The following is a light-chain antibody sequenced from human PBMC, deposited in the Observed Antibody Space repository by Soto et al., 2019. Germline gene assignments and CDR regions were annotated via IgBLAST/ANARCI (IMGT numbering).Light chain of an antibody. J-gene: IGKJ1*01. CDR2: GAS. V-gene: IGKV3D-15*01. Sequence: TVMTQSPATLSVSPGETATLSCRASQSVDTLLAWYQQKPGQAPRLLVHGASKRAIGIPARFSGSGSGTEFTLTISSLQPDDFATYYCQQYNSYWTFGQGTKVDI. CDR1: QSVDTL. CDR3: QQYNSYWT.